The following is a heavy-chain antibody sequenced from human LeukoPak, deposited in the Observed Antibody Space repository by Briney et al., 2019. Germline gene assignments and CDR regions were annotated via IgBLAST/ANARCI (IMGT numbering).Heavy chain of an antibody. V-gene: IGHV4-59*01. Sequence: SETLSLTCTVSGGSISSYHWSWIRQPPGKGLEWIGYIYYSGSTNYNPSLKSRVTISVDTSKNQFSLKLSSVTAADTAVYYCARGGSSSGRIDYWGQGTLVTVFS. CDR2: IYYSGST. CDR1: GGSISSYH. CDR3: ARGGSSSGRIDY. D-gene: IGHD6-6*01. J-gene: IGHJ4*02.